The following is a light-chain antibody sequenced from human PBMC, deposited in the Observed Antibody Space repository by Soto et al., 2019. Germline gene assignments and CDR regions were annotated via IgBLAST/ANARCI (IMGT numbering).Light chain of an antibody. CDR2: AAS. V-gene: IGKV1-12*01. Sequence: DIQMTQSPSSVSASVGDRVTITCRASQGISNWLAWYQQKPGKAPKLLIYAASSLHSGVPARFTGSGFGTDFTLTISSLQPEDFATYYCHQANSFPFTFGPGTKVDIK. J-gene: IGKJ3*01. CDR1: QGISNW. CDR3: HQANSFPFT.